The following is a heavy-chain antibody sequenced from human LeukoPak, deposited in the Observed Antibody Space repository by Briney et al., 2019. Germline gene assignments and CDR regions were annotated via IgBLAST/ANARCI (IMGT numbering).Heavy chain of an antibody. CDR1: GGSISSYY. J-gene: IGHJ4*02. V-gene: IGHV4-59*01. Sequence: SETLSLTCTVSGGSISSYYWSWIRQPPGKGLEWLGYIYYSGSTSYNPSLKSRVTISVDTSKNQFSLKLSSVTAADTAVYYCARGYSGSYGRFDYWGQGTLVTVSS. CDR3: ARGYSGSYGRFDY. D-gene: IGHD1-26*01. CDR2: IYYSGST.